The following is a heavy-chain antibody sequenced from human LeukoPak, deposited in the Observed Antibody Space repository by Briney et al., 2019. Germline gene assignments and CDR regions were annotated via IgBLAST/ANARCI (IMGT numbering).Heavy chain of an antibody. CDR2: IYCDDDK. CDR3: AHTSYYYGSGSYSPFDY. D-gene: IGHD3-10*01. V-gene: IGHV2-5*02. CDR1: GFSLSTSGVG. Sequence: SGPTLVKPTQTLTLTCTFSGFSLSTSGVGVGWIRQPPGKAMEWLALIYCDDDKRYSPSLKSRLTITKDTSKNQVVLTMTNMDPVDTATYYCAHTSYYYGSGSYSPFDYWGQGTLVTVSS. J-gene: IGHJ4*02.